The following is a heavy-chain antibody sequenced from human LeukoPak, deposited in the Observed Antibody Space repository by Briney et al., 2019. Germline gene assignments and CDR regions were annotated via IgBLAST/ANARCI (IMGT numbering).Heavy chain of an antibody. CDR1: GFTFSSYS. Sequence: GSLRLSCAASGFTFSSYSMNWVRQAPGKGLEWVSSISSSSSYIYYADSVKGRFTISRDNAKNSLYLQMNSLRAEDTAVYYCARGSSGWSQGVDYWGQGTLVTVSS. J-gene: IGHJ4*02. CDR2: ISSSSSYI. CDR3: ARGSSGWSQGVDY. V-gene: IGHV3-21*01. D-gene: IGHD6-19*01.